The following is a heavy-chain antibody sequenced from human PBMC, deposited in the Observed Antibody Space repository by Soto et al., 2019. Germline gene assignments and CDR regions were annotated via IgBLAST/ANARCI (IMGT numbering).Heavy chain of an antibody. CDR1: GFTFSSYA. CDR2: ISYDGSNK. Sequence: GGSLRLSCAASGFTFSSYAMHWVRQAPGKGLEWVAVISYDGSNKYYADSVKGRFTISRDNSKNTLYLQMNSLRAEDTAVYYCARDHIKDYDILTGPRDSGFDYWGQGTLVTVSS. CDR3: ARDHIKDYDILTGPRDSGFDY. V-gene: IGHV3-30-3*01. J-gene: IGHJ4*02. D-gene: IGHD3-9*01.